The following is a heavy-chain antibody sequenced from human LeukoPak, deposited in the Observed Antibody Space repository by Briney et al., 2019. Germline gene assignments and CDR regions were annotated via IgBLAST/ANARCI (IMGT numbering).Heavy chain of an antibody. J-gene: IGHJ4*02. CDR3: AREGSSGWYSLLKYYFDY. V-gene: IGHV4-39*02. Sequence: SETLSLTCTVSGGSISSSSYYWGWIRQPPGKGLEWIGSIYYSGSTYYNPSLKSRVTISVDTSKHQFSLKLSSVTAADTAVYYCAREGSSGWYSLLKYYFDYWGQGTLVTVSS. CDR1: GGSISSSSYY. D-gene: IGHD6-19*01. CDR2: IYYSGST.